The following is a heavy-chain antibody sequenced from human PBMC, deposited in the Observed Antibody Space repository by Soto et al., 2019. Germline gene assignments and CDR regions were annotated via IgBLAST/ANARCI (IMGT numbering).Heavy chain of an antibody. CDR3: ARPRVGGTTGYFQH. D-gene: IGHD1-26*01. J-gene: IGHJ1*01. Sequence: QVQLVQSGAEVQKPGSSVKVSCKASGGSFSSTVINWVRQAPGQGLEWMGGIIPVYGTAKYAPKFQARVTITADEVTSTAYMELSSLRSEDTAFYYCARPRVGGTTGYFQHWGQGTLVSVSS. V-gene: IGHV1-69*01. CDR2: IIPVYGTA. CDR1: GGSFSSTV.